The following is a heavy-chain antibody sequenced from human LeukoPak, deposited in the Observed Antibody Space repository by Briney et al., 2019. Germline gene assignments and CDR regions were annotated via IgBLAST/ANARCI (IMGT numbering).Heavy chain of an antibody. D-gene: IGHD4-17*01. CDR2: ISAYNGNT. CDR3: ARNEGLTVTTGNFDY. V-gene: IGHV1-18*01. Sequence: GAAVKVSCKASRCTFTRYCISGVRQAPGRGREWMGWISAYNGNTNYAPKLKGRVTMTTDTSKSPAYLELRSLRSDDTAVYYCARNEGLTVTTGNFDYWGQGTLVTVSS. J-gene: IGHJ4*02. CDR1: RCTFTRYC.